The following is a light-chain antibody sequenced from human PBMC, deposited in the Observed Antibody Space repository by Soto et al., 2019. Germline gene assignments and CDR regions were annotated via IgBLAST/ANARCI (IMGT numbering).Light chain of an antibody. CDR1: SSNIGAGYD. Sequence: QSVLTQSPSVSGAPGQRVTISCTGSSSNIGAGYDVHWYQQLPGTAPKLLIYDNSNRPSGVPDRFSGSKSGTSSSLAITGLQAEEEADYYCQSYDSSRSAPVVFGGGTKLTVL. CDR3: QSYDSSRSAPVV. V-gene: IGLV1-40*01. CDR2: DNS. J-gene: IGLJ2*01.